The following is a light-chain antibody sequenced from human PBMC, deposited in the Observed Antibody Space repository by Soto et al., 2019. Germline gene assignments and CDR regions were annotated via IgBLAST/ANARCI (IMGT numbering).Light chain of an antibody. CDR2: DAS. Sequence: IVMTQSPATLSVSPGERATLPCRASQNVNYNLAWYQQKPGQAPSLLIHDASIRATAIPARFSGSGSGTEFTLTISSLQSKDFAVYYCQQYNNWPRTFGQGTKVDIK. V-gene: IGKV3-15*01. J-gene: IGKJ1*01. CDR1: QNVNYN. CDR3: QQYNNWPRT.